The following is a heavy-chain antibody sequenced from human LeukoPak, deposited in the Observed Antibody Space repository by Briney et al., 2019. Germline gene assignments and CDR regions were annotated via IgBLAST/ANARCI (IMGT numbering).Heavy chain of an antibody. Sequence: PGGSLRLSCAASGFTFSSYWMSWVRHAPGKGLEWVANIKPDGNEKYYVDSAKGRFTISRDDAKNSLYLQINSLRADDTAMYYCAREAGWDKFDYWGQGTLVTVSS. J-gene: IGHJ4*02. CDR1: GFTFSSYW. V-gene: IGHV3-7*05. D-gene: IGHD6-19*01. CDR2: IKPDGNEK. CDR3: AREAGWDKFDY.